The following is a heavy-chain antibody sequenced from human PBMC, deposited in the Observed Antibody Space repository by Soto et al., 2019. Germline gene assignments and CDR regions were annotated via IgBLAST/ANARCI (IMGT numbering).Heavy chain of an antibody. Sequence: QVQLVQSGAEVKKPGSSVKVSCKASGGSFSSYAISWVRQAPGQGLHWMGGIIPNSGGTNYAQKFQGWVTMTRDTSISTAYMELSRLRSDDTAVYYCARGQDSSSWYGDYGMDVWGQGTTVTVSS. CDR1: GGSFSSYA. CDR2: IIPNSGGT. V-gene: IGHV1-2*04. D-gene: IGHD6-13*01. CDR3: ARGQDSSSWYGDYGMDV. J-gene: IGHJ6*02.